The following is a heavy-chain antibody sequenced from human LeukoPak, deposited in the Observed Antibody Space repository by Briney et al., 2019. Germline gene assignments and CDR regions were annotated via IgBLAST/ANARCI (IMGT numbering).Heavy chain of an antibody. CDR3: VRGSFYYLDV. V-gene: IGHV3-7*01. CDR1: GFTFSRYW. CDR2: IKQDGREK. D-gene: IGHD3-10*01. Sequence: GGSLSLSCAASGFTFSRYWMSWVRQAPGKGREWVANIKQDGREKYYVDSVKGRFAISRHNAKNSVYLQMNSLRDGDTAVYYCVRGSFYYLDVWGKGTTVTVSS. J-gene: IGHJ6*03.